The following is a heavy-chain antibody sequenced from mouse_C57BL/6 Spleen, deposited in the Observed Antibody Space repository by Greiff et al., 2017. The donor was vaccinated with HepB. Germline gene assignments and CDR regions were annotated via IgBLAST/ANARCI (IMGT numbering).Heavy chain of an antibody. CDR3: ARSGITTLDY. J-gene: IGHJ2*01. CDR1: GYTFTSYW. D-gene: IGHD2-4*01. Sequence: QVQLKQPGAELVMPGASVKLSCKASGYTFTSYWMHWVKQRPGQGLEWIGEIDPSDSYTNYNQKFKGKSTLTVDKSSSTAYMQLSSLTSEDSAVYYCARSGITTLDYWGQGTTLTVSS. V-gene: IGHV1-69*01. CDR2: IDPSDSYT.